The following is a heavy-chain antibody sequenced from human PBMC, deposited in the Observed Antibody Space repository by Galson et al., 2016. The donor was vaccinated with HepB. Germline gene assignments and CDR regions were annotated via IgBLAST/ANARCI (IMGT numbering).Heavy chain of an antibody. CDR1: GFSLSTAATG. V-gene: IGHV2-5*02. D-gene: IGHD1-26*01. J-gene: IGHJ4*02. CDR2: LYWDDQE. Sequence: PALVKPTQTLTLTCTFSGFSLSTAATGVGWFRQPPGEALEWLALLYWDDQEWHSPPLNNRLTLTKDTSKNQVVLRVTNMDPVDTGTYYCAHSSGWVSDYWGQGTLVTVSS. CDR3: AHSSGWVSDY.